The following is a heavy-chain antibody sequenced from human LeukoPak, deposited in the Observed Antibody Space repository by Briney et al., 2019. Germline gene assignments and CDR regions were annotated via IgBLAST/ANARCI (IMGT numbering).Heavy chain of an antibody. Sequence: SETLSLTCAVYGGSFSGYYWSWIRQPPGKGLEWIGEINHSGSTNYNPSLKSRVTISVDTSKNQFSLKLSSVTAADTAVYYCARVDTMARGVIFWGQGALVTVSS. V-gene: IGHV4-34*01. CDR2: INHSGST. CDR3: ARVDTMARGVIF. CDR1: GGSFSGYY. J-gene: IGHJ4*02. D-gene: IGHD3-10*01.